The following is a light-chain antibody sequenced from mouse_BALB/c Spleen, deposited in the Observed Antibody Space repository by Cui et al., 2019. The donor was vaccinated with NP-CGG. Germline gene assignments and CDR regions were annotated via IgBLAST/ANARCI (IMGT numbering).Light chain of an antibody. CDR2: VTN. V-gene: IGLV1*01. CDR1: TRALTTRNY. CDR3: AHWKRNHWV. Sequence: QAVVTQEYVLTPSPGETVTLTFRSSTRALTTRNYANWVQKKPDNLFTGLIGVTNNQAPGVPARFLGSRIEDKPALTTTGEQTGDRAINFGAHWKRNHWVFGGGTKLTVL. J-gene: IGLJ1*01.